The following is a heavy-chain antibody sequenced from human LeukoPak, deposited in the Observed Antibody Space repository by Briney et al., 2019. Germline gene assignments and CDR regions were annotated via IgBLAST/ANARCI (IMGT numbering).Heavy chain of an antibody. CDR3: VTGDYGSGSYYKAFDI. V-gene: IGHV3-53*01. CDR1: GFTFRSYA. D-gene: IGHD3-10*01. J-gene: IGHJ3*02. Sequence: GGSLRLSCAASGFTFRSYAMSWVRQAPGKGLEWVSVIYSGGSTYYADSVKGRFTISRDNSKNTLYLQMNSLRAEDTAVYYCVTGDYGSGSYYKAFDIWGQGTMVTVSS. CDR2: IYSGGST.